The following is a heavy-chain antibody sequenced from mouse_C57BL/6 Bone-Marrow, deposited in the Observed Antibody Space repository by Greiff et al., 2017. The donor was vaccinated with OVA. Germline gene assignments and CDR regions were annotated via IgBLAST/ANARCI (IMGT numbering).Heavy chain of an antibody. J-gene: IGHJ2*01. Sequence: VQLQQSGAELVRPGTSVKMSCKASGYTFTNYWIGWAKQRPGHGLEWIGDIYPGGGYTNYNEKLKGKATLTADKSSSTAYMQFSSLTSEDSAIYYCARYGTPYYSNTYYFDYWGQGTTLTVSS. CDR1: GYTFTNYW. D-gene: IGHD2-5*01. CDR3: ARYGTPYYSNTYYFDY. CDR2: IYPGGGYT. V-gene: IGHV1-63*01.